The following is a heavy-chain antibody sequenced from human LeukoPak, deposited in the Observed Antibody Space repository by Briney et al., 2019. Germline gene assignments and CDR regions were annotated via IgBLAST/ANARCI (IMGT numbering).Heavy chain of an antibody. J-gene: IGHJ4*02. CDR3: AAMYSSGWYGYY. V-gene: IGHV3-30*04. CDR2: ISYDGSNK. CDR1: GFTFSSYA. Sequence: GGSLRLSCAASGFTFSSYAMHWVRQAPGKGLEWVAAISYDGSNKYYADSVKGRFTISKDNSKNTLYLQMNSLRAEDTAVYYCAAMYSSGWYGYYWGQGTLVTVSS. D-gene: IGHD6-19*01.